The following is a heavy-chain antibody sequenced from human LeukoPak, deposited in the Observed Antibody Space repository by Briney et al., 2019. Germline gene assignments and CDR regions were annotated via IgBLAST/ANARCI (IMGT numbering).Heavy chain of an antibody. CDR3: ARDQSGGTFDI. Sequence: GGSLRLSCAASGFTFSSYWMSWVRQAPGKGLEWVANIKQDGSEKYYVDSVKGRFTISRDNAKNSLYLQLHSLRAEDTAVYYCARDQSGGTFDIWGQGTMVTVSS. D-gene: IGHD1-26*01. CDR1: GFTFSSYW. V-gene: IGHV3-7*01. CDR2: IKQDGSEK. J-gene: IGHJ3*02.